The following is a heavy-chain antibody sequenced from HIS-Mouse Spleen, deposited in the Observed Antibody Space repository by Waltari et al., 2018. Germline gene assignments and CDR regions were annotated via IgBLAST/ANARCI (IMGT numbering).Heavy chain of an antibody. J-gene: IGHJ2*01. Sequence: QLQLQESGPGLVKPSETLSLTCTVSGGSISSSSYYWGWIRQPPGKRLEWIGSIYYSGSTYNNPSLKSRVTISVDTSKNQFSLKLRSVTAADTAVYYCAREIPYSSSWYDWYFDLWGRGTLVTVSS. CDR3: AREIPYSSSWYDWYFDL. CDR2: IYYSGST. V-gene: IGHV4-39*07. D-gene: IGHD6-13*01. CDR1: GGSISSSSYY.